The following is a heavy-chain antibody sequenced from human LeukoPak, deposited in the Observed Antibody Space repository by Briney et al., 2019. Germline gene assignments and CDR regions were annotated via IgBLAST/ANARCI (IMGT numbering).Heavy chain of an antibody. V-gene: IGHV4-39*07. J-gene: IGHJ5*02. CDR1: GGSISSSSYY. Sequence: SETLSLTCTVSGGSISSSSYYWGWIRQPPGKGLEWIGSIYYSGSTYYNPSLKSRVTISVDTSKNQFSLKLSSVTAADTAVYYCARDPRLYYYDSSGPPGAWGQGTLVTVSS. CDR2: IYYSGST. CDR3: ARDPRLYYYDSSGPPGA. D-gene: IGHD3-22*01.